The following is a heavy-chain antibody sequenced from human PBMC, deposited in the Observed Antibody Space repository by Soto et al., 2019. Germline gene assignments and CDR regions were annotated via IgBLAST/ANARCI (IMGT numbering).Heavy chain of an antibody. J-gene: IGHJ4*02. CDR1: GYSFTSYW. D-gene: IGHD3-9*01. CDR3: ARSNSFDRLFFDY. V-gene: IGHV5-51*01. CDR2: IYPGDSDT. Sequence: LGESLKISCKCSGYSFTSYWIGWVRQMPGKGLEWMGIIYPGDSDTRYSPSFQGQVTISADKSISTAYLQWSSLKASDTAMYYCARSNSFDRLFFDYWGQGTLVTVSS.